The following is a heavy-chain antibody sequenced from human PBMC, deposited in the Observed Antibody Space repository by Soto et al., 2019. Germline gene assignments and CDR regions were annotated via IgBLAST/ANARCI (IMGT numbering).Heavy chain of an antibody. CDR2: ISSSGSTT. D-gene: IGHD5-12*01. J-gene: IGHJ4*02. V-gene: IGHV3-11*04. CDR3: ARRDGYNFDY. CDR1: GFTFSDYY. Sequence: PGGSLRLSCAASGFTFSDYYMSWIRQAPGKGLEWVSYISSSGSTTHYADSVKGRFTISRDNAKKSLHLQMNSLRPDDMAVYYCARRDGYNFDYWGQGTLVTVSS.